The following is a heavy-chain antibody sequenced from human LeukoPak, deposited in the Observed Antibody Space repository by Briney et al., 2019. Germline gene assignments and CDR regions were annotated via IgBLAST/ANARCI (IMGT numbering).Heavy chain of an antibody. Sequence: SETLSLTCTVSGGSISSYYWNWIRQPPGKGLEWIGYIYYSGSTNYNPSLKSRVTISVDTSKNQFSLKVSSVTAADTAVYYCERVPSTALETKYYFDYWGQGALVTVSS. D-gene: IGHD4-11*01. CDR3: ERVPSTALETKYYFDY. J-gene: IGHJ4*02. CDR1: GGSISSYY. V-gene: IGHV4-59*01. CDR2: IYYSGST.